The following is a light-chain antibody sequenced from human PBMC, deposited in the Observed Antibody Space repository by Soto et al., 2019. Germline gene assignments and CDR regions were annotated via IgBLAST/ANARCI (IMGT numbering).Light chain of an antibody. CDR2: DAS. CDR1: QSVSTW. Sequence: DIQMTQSPSTLSASVGDTVTITCRASQSVSTWLAWYQQKPGKAPKLLICDASTLESGVPTRFSGSGSGTEFTLTISSLQPDDFATYFCQQYNSYPYTFGQGAKLEIK. CDR3: QQYNSYPYT. V-gene: IGKV1-5*01. J-gene: IGKJ2*01.